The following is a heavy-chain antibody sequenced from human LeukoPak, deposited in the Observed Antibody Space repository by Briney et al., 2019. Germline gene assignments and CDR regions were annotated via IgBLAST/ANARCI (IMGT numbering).Heavy chain of an antibody. D-gene: IGHD1-26*01. CDR1: GFTFSSYT. J-gene: IGHJ4*02. Sequence: GGSLRLSCAASGFTFSSYTMNWVRQAPGKGLEWVSAISSSSSHIYYADSVKGRFTISRYNAKNSLYLEMNGLRVEDTAVYYCASQIVGAGHWGQGTLVTVSS. CDR3: ASQIVGAGH. V-gene: IGHV3-21*06. CDR2: ISSSSSHI.